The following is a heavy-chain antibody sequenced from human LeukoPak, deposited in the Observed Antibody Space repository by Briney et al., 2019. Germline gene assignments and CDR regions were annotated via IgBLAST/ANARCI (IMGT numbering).Heavy chain of an antibody. J-gene: IGHJ5*02. D-gene: IGHD3-22*01. V-gene: IGHV1-18*01. CDR3: ARDPRLDYYDSRMSWFDP. CDR2: ISAYNGNT. CDR1: GYTFTSYG. Sequence: ASVKVSCKASGYTFTSYGISWVRRAPGQWLEWMGWISAYNGNTNYAQKLQGRVTMTTDTSTSTAYMELRSLRSDDTAVYYCARDPRLDYYDSRMSWFDPWGQGTLVTVSS.